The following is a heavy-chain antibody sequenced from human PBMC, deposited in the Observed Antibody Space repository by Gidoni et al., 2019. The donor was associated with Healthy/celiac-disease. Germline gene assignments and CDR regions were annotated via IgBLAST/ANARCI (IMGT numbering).Heavy chain of an antibody. CDR2: ISWNSGSI. J-gene: IGHJ3*02. Sequence: EVQLVESGGGLVQPGRSLRLSCAASGFTFDDYAMHWVRQAPGKGLEWVSGISWNSGSIGYADSVKGRFTISRDNAKNSLYLQMNSLRAEDTALYYCAKDIAYYYDSSGLPEGAFDIWGQGTMVTVSS. CDR1: GFTFDDYA. V-gene: IGHV3-9*01. CDR3: AKDIAYYYDSSGLPEGAFDI. D-gene: IGHD3-22*01.